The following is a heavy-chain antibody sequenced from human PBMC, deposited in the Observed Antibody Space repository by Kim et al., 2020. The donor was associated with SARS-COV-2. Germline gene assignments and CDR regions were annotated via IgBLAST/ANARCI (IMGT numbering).Heavy chain of an antibody. CDR3: ARSGRFLEWLLPNWFDP. J-gene: IGHJ5*02. Sequence: ASVKVSCKASGYTFTSYGISWVRQAPGQGLEWMGWISAYNGNTNYAQKLQGRVTMTTDTSTSTAYMELRSLRSDDTAVYYCARSGRFLEWLLPNWFDPWGQGTLVTVSS. CDR1: GYTFTSYG. D-gene: IGHD3-3*01. V-gene: IGHV1-18*01. CDR2: ISAYNGNT.